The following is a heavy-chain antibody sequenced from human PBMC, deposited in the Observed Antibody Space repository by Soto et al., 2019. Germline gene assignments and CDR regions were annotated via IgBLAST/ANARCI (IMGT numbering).Heavy chain of an antibody. D-gene: IGHD2-8*01. J-gene: IGHJ4*02. Sequence: QVQLVQSGAEVKKPGSSVKVSCKASGGTFSSYAISWVRQAPGQGLEWMGGNIPIFGTANYAQKLQGRVTITADESTSTAYMELSRLRSEDTAVYYCARAEDCTNGVCPFDYWGQGTLVTVSS. CDR2: NIPIFGTA. CDR3: ARAEDCTNGVCPFDY. V-gene: IGHV1-69*01. CDR1: GGTFSSYA.